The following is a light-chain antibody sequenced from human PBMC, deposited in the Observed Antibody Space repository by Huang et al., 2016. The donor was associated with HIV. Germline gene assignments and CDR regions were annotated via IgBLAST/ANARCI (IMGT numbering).Light chain of an antibody. CDR1: QSVSSN. J-gene: IGKJ3*01. Sequence: EIVMTQSPATLSVSPGKRATLSCRASQSVSSNFAWYQQKPGQAPRRLIYGASTRATGIPARFSGSGSGTEFTLTISSLQSEDFAVYYCQQYNNWPRTFGPGTKVDIK. CDR2: GAS. V-gene: IGKV3-15*01. CDR3: QQYNNWPRT.